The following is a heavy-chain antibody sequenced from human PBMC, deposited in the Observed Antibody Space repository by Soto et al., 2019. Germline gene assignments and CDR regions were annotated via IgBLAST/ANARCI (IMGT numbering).Heavy chain of an antibody. CDR3: AKEWGRPLDY. J-gene: IGHJ4*02. V-gene: IGHV3-23*01. CDR1: GFTFSSYA. Sequence: EVQLLQSGGGLVQPGGSLRLSCAASGFTFSSYAISWVRQAPGKGLEWVSAISNSGGNTYYADSVMGRFTISRDNSKNTLFLQMNSLRAEDTAISYCAKEWGRPLDYWGQGTLVTVSS. CDR2: ISNSGGNT. D-gene: IGHD7-27*01.